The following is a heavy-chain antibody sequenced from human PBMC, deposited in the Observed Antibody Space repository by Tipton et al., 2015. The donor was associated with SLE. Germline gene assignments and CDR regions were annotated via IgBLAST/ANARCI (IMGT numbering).Heavy chain of an antibody. D-gene: IGHD2-15*01. CDR1: GDSISTYY. V-gene: IGHV4-4*09. CDR3: ARRYCSGGNCYDAFDV. CDR2: IYTSGST. Sequence: TLSLTCTVSGDSISTYYWSWIRQPPGKGLEWIGYIYTSGSTNYSPSLKDRLTISVDTSKNRFSLRLSSVTAADTAVYYCARRYCSGGNCYDAFDVWGQGTEVTVSS. J-gene: IGHJ3*01.